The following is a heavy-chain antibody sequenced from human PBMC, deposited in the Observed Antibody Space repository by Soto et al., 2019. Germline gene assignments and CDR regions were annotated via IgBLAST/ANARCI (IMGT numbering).Heavy chain of an antibody. D-gene: IGHD2-8*01. V-gene: IGHV4-4*07. Sequence: SETLSLTCPGSGGSISSYYWSWIRQPAGKRLEWIGRIYPSGSTNYNPSLKSRVTMSIGTSKNQFSLKLTSVTAADTAVYFCARDNPNMASATFDYWGQGTLVTVSS. CDR3: ARDNPNMASATFDY. CDR2: IYPSGST. J-gene: IGHJ4*02. CDR1: GGSISSYY.